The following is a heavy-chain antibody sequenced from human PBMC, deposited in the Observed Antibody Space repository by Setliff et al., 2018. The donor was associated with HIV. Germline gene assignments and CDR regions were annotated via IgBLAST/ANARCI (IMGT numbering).Heavy chain of an antibody. V-gene: IGHV4-34*01. CDR2: INHSGST. D-gene: IGHD3-10*01. J-gene: IGHJ4*02. CDR1: GGSFSGYY. Sequence: SETLSLTCAVYGGSFSGYYWSWIRQPPGEGLEWIGEINHSGSTNYNPSLKSRVTISVDTSKNQFSLKLSSVTAADTAVYYCARTPSLWFGELFDYWGQGTLVTVSS. CDR3: ARTPSLWFGELFDY.